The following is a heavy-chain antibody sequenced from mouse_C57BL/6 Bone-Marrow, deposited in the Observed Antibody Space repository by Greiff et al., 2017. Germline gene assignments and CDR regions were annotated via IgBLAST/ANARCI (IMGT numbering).Heavy chain of an antibody. J-gene: IGHJ2*01. CDR2: IYPGSGST. D-gene: IGHD1-1*02. Sequence: QVHVKQPGAELVKPGASVKMSCKASGYTFTSYWITWVKQRPGQGLEWIGDIYPGSGSTNYNEKFKSKATLTVDTSSSTAYMQLSSLTSEDSAVYFCARTVSGWLSCDYGGKGTTHTVSS. CDR1: GYTFTSYW. CDR3: ARTVSGWLSCDY. V-gene: IGHV1-55*01.